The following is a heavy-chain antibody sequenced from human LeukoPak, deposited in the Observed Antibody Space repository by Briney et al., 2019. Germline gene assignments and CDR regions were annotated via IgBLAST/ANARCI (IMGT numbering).Heavy chain of an antibody. D-gene: IGHD2-2*01. V-gene: IGHV4-59*01. CDR3: ARATRGCCSSTSCYGRDYYYYYGMDV. J-gene: IGHJ6*04. CDR2: IYYSGST. CDR1: GGSISSYY. Sequence: SETLSLTCTVSGGSISSYYWSWIRQPPGKGLEWIGYIYYSGSTNYNPSLKSRVTISVDTYKNQFSLKLSSVTAADTAVYYCARATRGCCSSTSCYGRDYYYYYGMDVWGKGTTVTVSS.